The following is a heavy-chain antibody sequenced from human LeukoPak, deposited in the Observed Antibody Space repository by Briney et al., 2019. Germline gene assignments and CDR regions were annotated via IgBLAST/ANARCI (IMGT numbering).Heavy chain of an antibody. CDR1: GYTFTGYY. CDR3: ARDRGSSRNYYFDY. V-gene: IGHV1-2*06. CDR2: INPNSGGT. Sequence: ASVKVSCKASGYTFTGYYMHWVRQAPGQGVEWMGRINPNSGGTNYAQKFQGRVTMTRDTSISTAYMELSRLRSDDTAVYYCARDRGSSRNYYFDYWGQGTLVTVSS. J-gene: IGHJ4*02. D-gene: IGHD6-13*01.